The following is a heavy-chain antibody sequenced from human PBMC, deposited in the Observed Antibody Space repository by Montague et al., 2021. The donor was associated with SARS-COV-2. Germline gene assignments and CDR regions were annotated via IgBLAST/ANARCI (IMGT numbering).Heavy chain of an antibody. CDR2: ISFDGSNA. CDR1: GFPFSSYA. Sequence: SRRLSCAASGFPFSSYAMHWVRQAPGKGLEWVAVISFDGSNAWYADSVKGRFTISRDNSKNTVYLQMNSLRAEDTAVYYCARGGVWVGVDNSDYWGQGTLVTVSS. CDR3: ARGGVWVGVDNSDY. D-gene: IGHD3-10*01. J-gene: IGHJ4*02. V-gene: IGHV3-30*04.